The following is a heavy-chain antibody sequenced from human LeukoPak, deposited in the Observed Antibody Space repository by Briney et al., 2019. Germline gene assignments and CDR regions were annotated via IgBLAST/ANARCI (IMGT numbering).Heavy chain of an antibody. CDR3: ATHHTSRYSHYYFDY. V-gene: IGHV3-21*04. D-gene: IGHD2-2*01. CDR1: GFTFSDQS. CDR2: ISANSLHI. J-gene: IGHJ4*02. Sequence: GGSLRLSCAASGFTFSDQSMNWVRQAPGKGLEWVSSISANSLHIFYADSVKGRFTISRDNSKNTLYLQMNSLRAEDTAVFYCATHHTSRYSHYYFDYWGQGTLVTVSS.